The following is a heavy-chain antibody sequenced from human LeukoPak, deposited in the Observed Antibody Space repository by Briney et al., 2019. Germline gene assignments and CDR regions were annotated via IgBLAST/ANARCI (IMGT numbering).Heavy chain of an antibody. V-gene: IGHV4-59*01. CDR3: ARVNFPYYYDSSGYYYFDY. J-gene: IGHJ4*02. Sequence: SETLSLTCTVSGGSISSYYWSWIRQPPGKGLEWTGYIYYSGSTNYNPSLKSRVTISVDTSKNQFSLKLSSVTAADTAVYYCARVNFPYYYDSSGYYYFDYWGQGTLVTVSS. CDR2: IYYSGST. D-gene: IGHD3-22*01. CDR1: GGSISSYY.